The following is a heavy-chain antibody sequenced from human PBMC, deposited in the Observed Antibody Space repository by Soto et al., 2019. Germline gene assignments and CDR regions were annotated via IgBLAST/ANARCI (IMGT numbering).Heavy chain of an antibody. D-gene: IGHD5-12*01. J-gene: IGHJ6*02. CDR3: AREMGGGSGYDYGLDYGMDV. Sequence: PSETLSLACAVYGASFSCSYWSWIRQPPGKGLEWIGEINHSGSTNYNPSLKSRVTISVDTSKNQFPLKLSSVTAADTAVYYCAREMGGGSGYDYGLDYGMDVWGQGTTVTVSS. V-gene: IGHV4-34*01. CDR1: GASFSCSY. CDR2: INHSGST.